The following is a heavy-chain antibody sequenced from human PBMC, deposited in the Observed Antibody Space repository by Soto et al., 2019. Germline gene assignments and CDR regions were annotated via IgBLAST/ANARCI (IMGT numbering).Heavy chain of an antibody. Sequence: GESLKISCAASGFTFSSYSMNWVRQAPGKGLEWVSYISSSSSTIYYADSVKGRFTISRDNAKNSLYLQMNSLRDEDTAVYYCAAPTTGSKYYEFWSGDAFDIWGQGTMVTVSS. V-gene: IGHV3-48*02. CDR3: AAPTTGSKYYEFWSGDAFDI. CDR2: ISSSSSTI. D-gene: IGHD3-3*01. CDR1: GFTFSSYS. J-gene: IGHJ3*02.